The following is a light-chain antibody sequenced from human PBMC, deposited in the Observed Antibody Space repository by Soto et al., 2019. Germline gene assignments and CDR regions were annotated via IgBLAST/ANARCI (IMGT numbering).Light chain of an antibody. V-gene: IGKV1-5*03. CDR3: QQYEYYWT. CDR2: KAS. J-gene: IGKJ1*01. CDR1: QNINKM. Sequence: DIHMTQSPFALSASVGDRVTVTCRASQNINKMLAWYQQKPGKAPQLLISKASNLESGVPSRFSGSGSGTEFTLTISNRQPDDSATYYCQQYEYYWTFGQGTKVEIK.